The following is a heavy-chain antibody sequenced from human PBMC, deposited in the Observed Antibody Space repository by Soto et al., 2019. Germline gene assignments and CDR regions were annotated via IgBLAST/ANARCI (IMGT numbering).Heavy chain of an antibody. D-gene: IGHD6-19*01. V-gene: IGHV1-18*01. Sequence: ASVTVSCQASGYTFTSYGISWVRQAPGQGFEWMGWISAYNGNTNYAQKLQGRVTMTTDTSTSTAYMELRSLRSDDTAVYYCARDESSGWYPRSTYFDYWGQGTLVTVSS. CDR3: ARDESSGWYPRSTYFDY. J-gene: IGHJ4*02. CDR1: GYTFTSYG. CDR2: ISAYNGNT.